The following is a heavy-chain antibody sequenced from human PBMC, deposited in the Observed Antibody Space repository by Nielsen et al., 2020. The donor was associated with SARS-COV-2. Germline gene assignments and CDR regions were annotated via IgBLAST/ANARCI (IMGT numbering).Heavy chain of an antibody. V-gene: IGHV4-59*11. CDR2: VYASGST. CDR1: GGSFSGHF. J-gene: IGHJ4*02. CDR3: ARGRWEEYFDY. D-gene: IGHD1-26*01. Sequence: SETLSLTCAAYGGSFSGHFWSWIRQPPGKGLEWIAYVYASGSTNYNPSLQSRVTISSDTSKNEFSLRLTSVTAADTAVYYCARGRWEEYFDYWGQGTLVTVSS.